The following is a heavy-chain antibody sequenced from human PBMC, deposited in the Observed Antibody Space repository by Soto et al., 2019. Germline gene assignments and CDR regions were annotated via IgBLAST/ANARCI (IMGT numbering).Heavy chain of an antibody. CDR3: AAVRIHAMGGAFDI. Sequence: ASVKVSCKASGYTFPGYYMHWVRQAPGQGLEWMGWINPNSGGTNYAQKFQERVTITRDMSTSTAYMELSSLRSEDTAVYYCAAVRIHAMGGAFDIWGQGTMVTVSS. V-gene: IGHV1-2*02. D-gene: IGHD2-2*01. J-gene: IGHJ3*02. CDR2: INPNSGGT. CDR1: GYTFPGYY.